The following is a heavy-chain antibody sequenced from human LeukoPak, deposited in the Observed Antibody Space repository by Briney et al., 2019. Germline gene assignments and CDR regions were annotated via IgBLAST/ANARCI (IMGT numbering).Heavy chain of an antibody. CDR1: GGSISSGGYY. CDR3: AAPARGYCTSTNCYTWFDP. D-gene: IGHD2-2*02. V-gene: IGHV4-30-2*01. CDR2: IYHSGST. J-gene: IGHJ5*02. Sequence: PSETLSLTCTVSGGSISSGGYYWSWIRQPPGKGLEWIGYIYHSGSTYYNPSLKSRVTISVDTSKNQFSLKLGSVTAADTAVYYCAAPARGYCTSTNCYTWFDPWGQGTLVTVSS.